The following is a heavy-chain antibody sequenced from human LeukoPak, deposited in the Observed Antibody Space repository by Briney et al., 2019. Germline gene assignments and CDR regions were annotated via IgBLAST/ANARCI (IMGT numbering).Heavy chain of an antibody. D-gene: IGHD3-22*01. CDR1: GFTFSSYW. CDR2: INSDGSST. V-gene: IGHV3-74*01. J-gene: IGHJ4*02. Sequence: GGSLRLSCAASGFTFSSYWMHWVRQAPGKGLVWVSRINSDGSSTSYADSVKGRFTVSRDNAKNTLYLQMNSLRAEDTAVYYCARGAYYDSSGYFDYWGQGTLVTVSS. CDR3: ARGAYYDSSGYFDY.